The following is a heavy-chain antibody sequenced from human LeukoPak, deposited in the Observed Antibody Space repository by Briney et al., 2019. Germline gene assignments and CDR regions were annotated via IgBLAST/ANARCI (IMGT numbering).Heavy chain of an antibody. J-gene: IGHJ5*02. CDR2: IYPGDSDT. Sequence: GESLKISCKGSGYSFTSYWIGWVRQMPGKGLEWMGIIYPGDSDTRYSPSFQGQVTISADKSISTAYLQWSSLKASDTAMYYCARLTCSSTSCYRSPLWFDPWGQGTLVTVSS. V-gene: IGHV5-51*01. CDR1: GYSFTSYW. D-gene: IGHD2-2*02. CDR3: ARLTCSSTSCYRSPLWFDP.